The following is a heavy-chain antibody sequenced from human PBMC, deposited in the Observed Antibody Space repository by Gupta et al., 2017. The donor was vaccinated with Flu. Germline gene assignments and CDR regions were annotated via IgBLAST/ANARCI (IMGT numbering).Heavy chain of an antibody. Sequence: YWMSWVRQAPGKGPEWVANIRQDGSEKHYADSVTGRFTISRDNAKNSLYLQMNRLRVEDTAVYYCSRGTYYDINGPRNFHYWGQGTLVTVSS. CDR2: IRQDGSEK. J-gene: IGHJ4*02. CDR3: SRGTYYDINGPRNFHY. D-gene: IGHD3-16*01. CDR1: YW. V-gene: IGHV3-7*01.